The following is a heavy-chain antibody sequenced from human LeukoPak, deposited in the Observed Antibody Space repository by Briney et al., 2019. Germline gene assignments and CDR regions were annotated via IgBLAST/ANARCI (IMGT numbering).Heavy chain of an antibody. D-gene: IGHD1-26*01. CDR1: GYTFTSYY. Sequence: ASVKVSCKASGYTFTSYYMHWVRQAPGQGLEWMGWMNPKTGRTGFAQKFRGRFTMTRNISINTAYLEVTNLRFEDTALYYCVTGVPWDWGQGSLITVSS. J-gene: IGHJ4*02. CDR2: MNPKTGRT. CDR3: VTGVPWD. V-gene: IGHV1-8*02.